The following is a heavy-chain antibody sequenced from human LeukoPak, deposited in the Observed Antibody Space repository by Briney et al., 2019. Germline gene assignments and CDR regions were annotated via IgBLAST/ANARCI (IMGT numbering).Heavy chain of an antibody. CDR3: ARHYSGSYSPFDY. J-gene: IGHJ4*02. Sequence: GGSLRLSCAASGFTFSSYSMNWVRQAPGKGLEWVSSISSSSSYIYYADSVKGRFTISRDNAKNSLYLQMNSLRAKDTAVYYCARHYSGSYSPFDYWGQGTLVTVSS. CDR1: GFTFSSYS. D-gene: IGHD1-26*01. V-gene: IGHV3-21*01. CDR2: ISSSSSYI.